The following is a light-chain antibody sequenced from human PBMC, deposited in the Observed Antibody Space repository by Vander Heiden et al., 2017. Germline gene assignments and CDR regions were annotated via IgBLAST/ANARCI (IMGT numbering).Light chain of an antibody. J-gene: IGKJ4*01. CDR2: KAS. CDR1: QSISSW. Sequence: IQLTRSPSTLSASVGDRVTITCRASQSISSWLAWYQQKPGKAPKLLIYKASSLESGVPSRFSGSGSGTEFTLTISSLQPDDFATYYCQQYNSYSPVTFGGGTKVEIK. CDR3: QQYNSYSPVT. V-gene: IGKV1-5*03.